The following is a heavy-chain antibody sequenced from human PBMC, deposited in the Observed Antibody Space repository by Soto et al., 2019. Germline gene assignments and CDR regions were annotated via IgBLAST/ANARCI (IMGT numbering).Heavy chain of an antibody. J-gene: IGHJ4*02. D-gene: IGHD3-22*01. Sequence: QPAGKGLEWIGRIYTSGSTNYNPSLKSRVTMSVDTSKNQFSLKLSSVTAADTAVYYCARGSMAVVITPFDYWGQGTLVTVSS. V-gene: IGHV4-4*07. CDR3: ARGSMAVVITPFDY. CDR2: IYTSGST.